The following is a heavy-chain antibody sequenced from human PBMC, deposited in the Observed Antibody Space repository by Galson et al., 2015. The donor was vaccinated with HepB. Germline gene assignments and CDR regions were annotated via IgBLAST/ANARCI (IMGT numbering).Heavy chain of an antibody. CDR3: ARGALVVAVGATQNNWFGP. V-gene: IGHV1-18*01. J-gene: IGHJ5*02. Sequence: SVKVSCKASGYTFSTYSITWVRQAPGQGLEWMGWISPYNRHTNYAQKFQARVTLTTDTSTSTAFLELRGLRSDDTAVYYCARGALVVAVGATQNNWFGPWGQGTRVTVSS. D-gene: IGHD2-15*01. CDR1: GYTFSTYS. CDR2: ISPYNRHT.